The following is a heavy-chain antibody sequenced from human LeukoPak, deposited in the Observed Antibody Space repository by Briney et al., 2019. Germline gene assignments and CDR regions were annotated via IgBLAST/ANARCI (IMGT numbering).Heavy chain of an antibody. D-gene: IGHD6-13*01. V-gene: IGHV3-30*02. CDR3: AKGGIAAAGNFDY. J-gene: IGHJ4*02. CDR1: GFTFSSYG. CDR2: IRYDGSNK. Sequence: SGGSLRLSCAASGFTFSSYGMHWVRQAPGKGLEWVAFIRYDGSNKYYADSVKGRFTISRDNSKNTLYLQMNSLRAEDTAVYYCAKGGIAAAGNFDYWGQGTLVTVSS.